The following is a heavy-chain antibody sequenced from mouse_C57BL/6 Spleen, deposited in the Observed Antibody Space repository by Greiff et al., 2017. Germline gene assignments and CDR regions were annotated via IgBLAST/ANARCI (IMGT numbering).Heavy chain of an antibody. V-gene: IGHV1-50*01. J-gene: IGHJ2*01. Sequence: QVQLQQPGAELVKPGASVTLSCKASGYTFTSYWMQWVKQRPGQGLEWIGEIDPSDSYTNYNQKFKGKATLTVDTSSSTAYMQLSSLTSEDSAVYYCARRGDYDDYWGKGTTLTVSS. CDR1: GYTFTSYW. CDR2: IDPSDSYT. D-gene: IGHD2-4*01. CDR3: ARRGDYDDY.